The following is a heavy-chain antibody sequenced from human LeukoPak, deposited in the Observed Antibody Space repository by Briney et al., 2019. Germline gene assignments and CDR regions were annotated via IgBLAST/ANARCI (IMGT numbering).Heavy chain of an antibody. J-gene: IGHJ3*02. CDR2: INPNSGGT. Sequence: ASVKVSCKASGYTFTGYYMHWVRQAPGQGLEWMGWINPNSGGTNYAQKFQGRVTMTRDTSIITSYMELSRLRSDDTAVYYCARDPGTSAGAFDIWGQGIMVTVSS. D-gene: IGHD1-1*01. V-gene: IGHV1-2*02. CDR1: GYTFTGYY. CDR3: ARDPGTSAGAFDI.